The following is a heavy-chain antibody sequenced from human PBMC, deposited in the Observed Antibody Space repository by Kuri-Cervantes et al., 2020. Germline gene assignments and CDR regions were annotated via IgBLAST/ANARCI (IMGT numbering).Heavy chain of an antibody. Sequence: SETLSLTCTVSGGSISSGGYYWSWIRQHPGKGLEWIGYIYYSGSTYYNPSLKSRVTISVDRSKNQFSLKLSSVTAADTAVYYCARVLYAIEVDRWAWFDPWGQGTLVTVSS. V-gene: IGHV4-31*03. D-gene: IGHD2-8*01. J-gene: IGHJ5*02. CDR2: IYYSGST. CDR1: GGSISSGGYY. CDR3: ARVLYAIEVDRWAWFDP.